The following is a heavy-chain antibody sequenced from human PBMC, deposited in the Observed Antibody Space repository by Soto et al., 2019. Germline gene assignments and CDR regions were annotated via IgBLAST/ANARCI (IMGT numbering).Heavy chain of an antibody. CDR2: ISGSGGST. J-gene: IGHJ4*02. CDR3: AITPSPPHAGPYFDY. Sequence: EVQLLESGGGLVQPGGSLSLSCAASGFTFSSYAMSWVRQAPGKGLEWVSAISGSGGSTYYADSVKGRFTISRDNSKDTLYLQMNSLRAEDTAVYYCAITPSPPHAGPYFDYWGQGTLVTVSS. V-gene: IGHV3-23*01. D-gene: IGHD6-13*01. CDR1: GFTFSSYA.